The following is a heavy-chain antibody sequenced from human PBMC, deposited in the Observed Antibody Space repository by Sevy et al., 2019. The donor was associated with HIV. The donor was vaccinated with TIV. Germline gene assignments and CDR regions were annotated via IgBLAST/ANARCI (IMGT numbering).Heavy chain of an antibody. J-gene: IGHJ1*01. CDR3: ALERLSSDVAEYFQN. CDR1: GFTFSRYS. D-gene: IGHD1-1*01. Sequence: GGSLRLSCAASGFTFSRYSMHWVRQAPGKGLEWVATISFDASNKHYADSVKGRFTIYRDNFQNSLFLQMNSLRPEDTAVYYCALERLSSDVAEYFQNWGQGTLVTVSS. CDR2: ISFDASNK. V-gene: IGHV3-30*04.